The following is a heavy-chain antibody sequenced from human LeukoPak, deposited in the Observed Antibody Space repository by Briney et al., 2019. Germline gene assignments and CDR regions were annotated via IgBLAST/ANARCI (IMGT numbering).Heavy chain of an antibody. CDR1: GFTFSSYG. CDR2: IRYDGSNK. J-gene: IGHJ4*02. D-gene: IGHD2-21*02. CDR3: ARNTAYCGGDCYTFNY. V-gene: IGHV3-30*02. Sequence: GGSLRLSCAASGFTFSSYGMHWVRQAPGKGLDWVAFIRYDGSNKYYADSVKGRFTISRVNSKNTLYLQMNSLRAEDTAVYYCARNTAYCGGDCYTFNYWGQGTLVPSPQ.